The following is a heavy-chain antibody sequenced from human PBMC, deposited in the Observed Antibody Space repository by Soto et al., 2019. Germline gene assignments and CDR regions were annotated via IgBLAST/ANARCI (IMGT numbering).Heavy chain of an antibody. J-gene: IGHJ6*02. CDR2: MNPNSGNT. CDR1: GYTFTSYD. D-gene: IGHD4-17*01. Sequence: QVQLVQSGAEVKKPGASVKVSCKASGYTFTSYDINWVRQATGQGLEWMGWMNPNSGNTDYAQKFQGRVTMTRNTSIGTAYMELSSRRSEDTAVYYCAIRYNYYGMDVWGQGTTVTVSS. V-gene: IGHV1-8*01. CDR3: AIRYNYYGMDV.